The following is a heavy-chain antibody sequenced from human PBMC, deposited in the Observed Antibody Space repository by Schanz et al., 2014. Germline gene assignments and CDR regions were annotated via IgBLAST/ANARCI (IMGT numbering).Heavy chain of an antibody. J-gene: IGHJ3*02. CDR2: LSGDGGTT. CDR1: GFSFSSYT. CDR3: AKGVGGGLLLGSTFDN. D-gene: IGHD3-16*01. Sequence: EVQLLESGGGLVQPGESLRLSCAASGFSFSSYTMSWVRQAPGKGLQWVSSLSGDGGTTHYADSVKGRFTISRDNSKNTVYLEMNNVRVDDTAVYYCAKGVGGGLLLGSTFDNWGQGKMVTVTS. V-gene: IGHV3-23*01.